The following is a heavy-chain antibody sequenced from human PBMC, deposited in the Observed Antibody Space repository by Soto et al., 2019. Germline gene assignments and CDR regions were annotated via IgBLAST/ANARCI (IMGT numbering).Heavy chain of an antibody. D-gene: IGHD3-16*01. J-gene: IGHJ5*02. CDR2: ISGYKGNT. V-gene: IGHV1-18*04. Sequence: QVQMVQSGAEVKKPGASVKVSCKASGYTFTSYGISWVRQAPGQVLEWMGWISGYKGNTKYAQKVKGRVTLTTDTPTGTAEMELRSMTSTYTAVYYWARDKMVNSLGLGTFPPWGQGSAATVPS. CDR3: ARDKMVNSLGLGTFPP. CDR1: GYTFTSYG.